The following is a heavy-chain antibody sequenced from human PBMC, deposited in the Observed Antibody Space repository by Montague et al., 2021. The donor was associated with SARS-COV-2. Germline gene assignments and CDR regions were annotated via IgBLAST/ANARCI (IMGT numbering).Heavy chain of an antibody. V-gene: IGHV4-34*01. CDR3: ARWDPQTLTLSGLRGKSACDC. CDR2: INHSGTT. D-gene: IGHD4-23*01. CDR1: GGSFSGYY. J-gene: IGHJ4*02. Sequence: SETLSLTCAVYGGSFSGYYWTWIRQSPGKGLEWIAEINHSGTTNYNFNPPLRSRVTISVDTSKSQFSLKLSSVTAADTGLYYCARWDPQTLTLSGLRGKSACDCWGQGSLVTDSS.